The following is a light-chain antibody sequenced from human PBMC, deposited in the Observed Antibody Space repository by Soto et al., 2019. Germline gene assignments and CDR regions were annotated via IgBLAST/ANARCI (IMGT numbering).Light chain of an antibody. V-gene: IGKV3-20*01. J-gene: IGKJ5*01. CDR1: QSVSSSY. CDR2: GAS. CDR3: QQYANSPTT. Sequence: KQSPGTLSLSPVEIATLSFMASQSVSSSYLAWYQQKPGKAPRLLIYGASSMDSGVPERFSGSGSGTDFTLTISRLQSEDFAVYYCQQYANSPTTFGQGTSLDIK.